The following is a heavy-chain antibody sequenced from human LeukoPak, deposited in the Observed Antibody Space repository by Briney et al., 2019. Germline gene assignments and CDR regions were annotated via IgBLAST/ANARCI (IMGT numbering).Heavy chain of an antibody. D-gene: IGHD3-22*01. Sequence: GGSLRLSCAASGFTVSSNYMSWVRQAPGKGLEWVSVIYSGGSTYYADSVKGRFTISRDNSKNTLYLQMNSLRAEDTAVYYCAVTYYYDSSGFYYFDYWGQGTLVTVSS. CDR2: IYSGGST. CDR1: GFTVSSNY. J-gene: IGHJ4*02. CDR3: AVTYYYDSSGFYYFDY. V-gene: IGHV3-66*01.